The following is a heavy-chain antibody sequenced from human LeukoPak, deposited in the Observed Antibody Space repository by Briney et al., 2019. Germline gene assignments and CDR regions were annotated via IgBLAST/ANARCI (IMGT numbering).Heavy chain of an antibody. V-gene: IGHV3-53*04. Sequence: GGSLRLSCAASGFTVSSNYMSWVRQAPGKGLEWVSVIYSGGSTYYADSVKGRFTISRHNSKNTLYLQMNSLRAEDTAVYYCAGDVGHYDSSRDYYYGMDVWGQGTTVTVSS. D-gene: IGHD3-3*01. J-gene: IGHJ6*02. CDR2: IYSGGST. CDR3: AGDVGHYDSSRDYYYGMDV. CDR1: GFTVSSNY.